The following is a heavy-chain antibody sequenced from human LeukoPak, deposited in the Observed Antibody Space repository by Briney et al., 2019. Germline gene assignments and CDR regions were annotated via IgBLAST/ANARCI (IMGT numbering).Heavy chain of an antibody. V-gene: IGHV1-69*13. D-gene: IGHD6-19*01. CDR3: AISIAVAWYVNWFDP. J-gene: IGHJ5*02. CDR1: GGTFSSYA. CDR2: IIPIFGTA. Sequence: GASVEVSCKASGGTFSSYAISWVRQAPGQGLEWMGGIIPIFGTANYAQKFQGRVTITADESTSTAYMELSSLRSEDTAVYYCAISIAVAWYVNWFDPWGQGTLVTVSS.